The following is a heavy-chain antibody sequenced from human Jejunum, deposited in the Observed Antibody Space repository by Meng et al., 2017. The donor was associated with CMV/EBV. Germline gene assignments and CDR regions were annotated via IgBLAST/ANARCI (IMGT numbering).Heavy chain of an antibody. CDR2: IRYDGSNK. CDR1: YG. V-gene: IGHV3-30*02. J-gene: IGHJ6*02. D-gene: IGHD5-18*01. CDR3: AKTETAMASNYYYYYGMDV. Sequence: YGMNWVRQAPGKGLEWVAFIRYDGSNKYYADSVKGRFTISRDNSKNTLYLQMNSLRAEDTAVYYCAKTETAMASNYYYYYGMDVWGQGTTVTVSS.